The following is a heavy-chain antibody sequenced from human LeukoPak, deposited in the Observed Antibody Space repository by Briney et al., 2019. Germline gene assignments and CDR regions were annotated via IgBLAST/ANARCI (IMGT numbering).Heavy chain of an antibody. J-gene: IGHJ4*02. D-gene: IGHD2-2*01. CDR2: ISGSGGST. Sequence: GGSLRLSCAASGFTFSSSAMSWVRQAPGKGLEWVSAISGSGGSTYYADSVKGRFTISRDNSKNTLYLQMNSLRAEDTAVYYCAKPLSLYCSSTSCYAEELDYWGQGTLVTVSS. V-gene: IGHV3-23*01. CDR1: GFTFSSSA. CDR3: AKPLSLYCSSTSCYAEELDY.